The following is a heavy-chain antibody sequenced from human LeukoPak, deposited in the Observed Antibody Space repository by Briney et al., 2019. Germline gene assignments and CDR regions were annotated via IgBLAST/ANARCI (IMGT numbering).Heavy chain of an antibody. CDR2: IYYSGST. V-gene: IGHV4-59*01. D-gene: IGHD6-13*01. J-gene: IGHJ6*03. Sequence: SETLSLTCTVSGDSISSYYWSWIRLPPGKGLEWIGYIYYSGSTNYNPSLKSRVTISVDTSKNQFSLKLSSVTAADTAVYYCARASGSSGHYYYYMDVWGKGTTVTVSS. CDR3: ARASGSSGHYYYYMDV. CDR1: GDSISSYY.